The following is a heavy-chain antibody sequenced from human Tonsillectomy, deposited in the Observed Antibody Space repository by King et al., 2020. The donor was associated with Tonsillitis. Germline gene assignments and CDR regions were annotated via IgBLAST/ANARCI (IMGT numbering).Heavy chain of an antibody. Sequence: LQLVQSGAEVKKPGASVKVSCKASGYTFTDYYIHWVRQAPGQGLEWMGGISPHNGGTNFAQRFQDRVTITRDTSINTAYMELSMLRSADTAVYYCARDQSKQLIFDYWGQGTLVTVSS. J-gene: IGHJ4*02. CDR1: GYTFTDYY. CDR3: ARDQSKQLIFDY. CDR2: ISPHNGGT. V-gene: IGHV1-2*02. D-gene: IGHD3-16*01.